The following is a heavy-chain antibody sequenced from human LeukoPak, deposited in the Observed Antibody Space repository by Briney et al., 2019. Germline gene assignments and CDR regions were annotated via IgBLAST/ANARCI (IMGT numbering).Heavy chain of an antibody. Sequence: SVKVSCKASGGTFSSYAISWVRQAPGQGLEWMGGIIPIFGTANYAQKFQGRVTITTDESTSTAYMELSSLGSEDTAVYYCARGREDYYDSSGYFYDAFDIWGQGTMVTVSS. J-gene: IGHJ3*02. CDR3: ARGREDYYDSSGYFYDAFDI. CDR1: GGTFSSYA. V-gene: IGHV1-69*05. D-gene: IGHD3-22*01. CDR2: IIPIFGTA.